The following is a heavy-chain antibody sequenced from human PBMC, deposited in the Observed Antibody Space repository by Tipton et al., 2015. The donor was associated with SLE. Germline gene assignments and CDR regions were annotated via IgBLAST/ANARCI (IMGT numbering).Heavy chain of an antibody. J-gene: IGHJ4*02. CDR1: GFTFDDSA. V-gene: IGHV3-9*01. CDR2: ISWNSGSI. CDR3: AKAPTGAAALDY. D-gene: IGHD6-13*01. Sequence: TLSLTCAASGFTFDDSAMHWVRQAPGKGLEWVSGISWNSGSIGYADSVKGRFTISRDNAKNSLYLQMNSLRAEDTALYYCAKAPTGAAALDYWGQETLVTVSS.